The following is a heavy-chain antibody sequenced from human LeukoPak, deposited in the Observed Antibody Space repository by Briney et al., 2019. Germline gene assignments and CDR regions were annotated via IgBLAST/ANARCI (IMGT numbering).Heavy chain of an antibody. CDR3: AKGAGATFDY. CDR1: GFTFGDYG. D-gene: IGHD1-26*01. J-gene: IGHJ4*02. V-gene: IGHV3-30*02. CDR2: IRYDGSNK. Sequence: PGGSLRLSCTASGFTFGDYGMSWVRQAPGKGLEWVAFIRYDGSNKYYADSVKGRFTISRDNSKNTLYLQMNSLRAEDTAVYYCAKGAGATFDYWGQGTLVTVSS.